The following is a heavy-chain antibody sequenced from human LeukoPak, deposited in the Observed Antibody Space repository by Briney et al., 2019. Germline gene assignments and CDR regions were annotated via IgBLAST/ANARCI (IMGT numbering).Heavy chain of an antibody. Sequence: PGGSLRLSCAASGFTFSNYNMNWVRQAPGKGLEWVSSISSSSTYIYYEDSVKGRFTISRDNAKNSLYLQVNSLRAEDTAVYYCARLGHCSGGSCSNGFDIWGQGTMVTVSS. V-gene: IGHV3-21*01. D-gene: IGHD2-15*01. J-gene: IGHJ3*02. CDR3: ARLGHCSGGSCSNGFDI. CDR2: ISSSSTYI. CDR1: GFTFSNYN.